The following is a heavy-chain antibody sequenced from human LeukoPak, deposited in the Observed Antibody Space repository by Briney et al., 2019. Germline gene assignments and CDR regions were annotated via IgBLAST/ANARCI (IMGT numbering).Heavy chain of an antibody. J-gene: IGHJ5*02. Sequence: GESLKISCKGSGYSFTSYWIAWVRQMPGKGLEWMGIIYPGDSDTRYSPSFQGQVTISADKSISTAYLQWSSLKASDTAMYYCARYARTVPNSSTNLRYNWFDPWGQGTLVTVSS. V-gene: IGHV5-51*01. CDR3: ARYARTVPNSSTNLRYNWFDP. CDR1: GYSFTSYW. CDR2: IYPGDSDT. D-gene: IGHD6-13*01.